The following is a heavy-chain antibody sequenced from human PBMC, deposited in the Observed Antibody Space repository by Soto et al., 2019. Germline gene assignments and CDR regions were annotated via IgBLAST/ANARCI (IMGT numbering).Heavy chain of an antibody. CDR3: TTLTSGYEPIDY. CDR2: IKSKTDGGTT. CDR1: GFTFSNAW. D-gene: IGHD5-12*01. Sequence: GSLTLSCAASGFTFSNAWMSWVRQAPGKGLEWVGRIKSKTDGGTTDYAAPVKGRFTISRDDSKNTLYLQMNSLKTEDTAVYYCTTLTSGYEPIDYWGQGTLVTVSS. V-gene: IGHV3-15*01. J-gene: IGHJ4*02.